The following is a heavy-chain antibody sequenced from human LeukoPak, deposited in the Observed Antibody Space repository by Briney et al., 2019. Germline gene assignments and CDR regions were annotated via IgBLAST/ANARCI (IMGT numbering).Heavy chain of an antibody. CDR2: INPNSGGT. CDR1: GYTFTGYY. CDR3: ARRHYDILTGYPNWFDP. J-gene: IGHJ5*02. D-gene: IGHD3-9*01. V-gene: IGHV1-2*02. Sequence: ASVKVSCKASGYTFTGYYMHWVRQAPERGLEWMGWINPNSGGTNYAQKFQDRVTMTRDTSISTAYMELSRLRSDDTAVYYCARRHYDILTGYPNWFDPWGQGTLVTVSS.